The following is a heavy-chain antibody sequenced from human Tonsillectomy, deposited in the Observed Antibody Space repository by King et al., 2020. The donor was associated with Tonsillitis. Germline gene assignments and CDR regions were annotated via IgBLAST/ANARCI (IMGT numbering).Heavy chain of an antibody. CDR2: INPNSGGT. D-gene: IGHD6-13*01. CDR1: GFTFTGYY. V-gene: IGHV1-2*02. J-gene: IGHJ4*02. Sequence: VQLVESGGGLVQPGGSLKLSCAASGFTFTGYYIHWVRQAPGQGLEWMGWINPNSGGTDYAQKFQGRVTMTRDTSISTAYMELSRLRYDDTAVYYCARMTRIAASGTEDYWGQGTLVTVSS. CDR3: ARMTRIAASGTEDY.